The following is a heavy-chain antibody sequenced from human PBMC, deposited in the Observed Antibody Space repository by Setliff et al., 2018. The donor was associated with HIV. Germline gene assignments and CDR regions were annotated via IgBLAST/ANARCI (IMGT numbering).Heavy chain of an antibody. V-gene: IGHV4-39*07. CDR1: RGSISITSYY. D-gene: IGHD2-2*01. CDR2: MYYSGST. CDR3: AKVEEVVPWFDP. J-gene: IGHJ5*02. Sequence: PSETLSLTCAVSRGSISITSYYWGWIRQPPGKGLEWIGSMYYSGSTYYNPSLKSRVTISVDTSKNQFSLKLSSVTAADTAVYYCAKVEEVVPWFDPWGQGTLVTVSS.